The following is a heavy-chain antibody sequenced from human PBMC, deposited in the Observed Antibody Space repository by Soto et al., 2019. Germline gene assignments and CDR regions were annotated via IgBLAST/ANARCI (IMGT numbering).Heavy chain of an antibody. D-gene: IGHD3-22*01. V-gene: IGHV4-59*12. CDR1: GGSISSYY. J-gene: IGHJ4*02. CDR3: ARRIAMIVVVFDS. Sequence: PSETLSLTCTVSGGSISSYYWSWIRQPPGKGLEWIGYIYYSGSTNYNPSLKSRVTISVDTSKNQFSLKLSSVTAADTAVYYCARRIAMIVVVFDSWGQGTLVTVSS. CDR2: IYYSGST.